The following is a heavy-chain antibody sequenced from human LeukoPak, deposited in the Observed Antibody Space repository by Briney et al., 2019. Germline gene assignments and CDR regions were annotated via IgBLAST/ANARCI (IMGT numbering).Heavy chain of an antibody. D-gene: IGHD6-19*01. CDR2: INTSSGNT. CDR3: ARDQQWPIGHYFDH. J-gene: IGHJ4*02. CDR1: GFTFSSYG. V-gene: IGHV3-48*02. Sequence: GGSLRLSCAASGFTFSSYGMNWVRQAPGKGLEWVSFINTSSGNTYYADSAKGRFTISRDNAKNSLYLQMHSLRDADTAVYYCARDQQWPIGHYFDHWGQGILVTVSS.